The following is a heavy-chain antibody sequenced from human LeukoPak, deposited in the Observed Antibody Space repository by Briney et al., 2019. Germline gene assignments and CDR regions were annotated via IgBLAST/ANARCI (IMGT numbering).Heavy chain of an antibody. CDR2: VYYSGNT. Sequence: PSETLSLTCTVSGASIRSYYWNWLRQPPGKELEWIGYVYYSGNTDYNPSLKSRGTISLDTSKNQFSLKLSSVTAADTAVYYCARQEEMATIRAWFDPWGQGTLVTVSS. J-gene: IGHJ5*02. D-gene: IGHD5-24*01. CDR1: GASIRSYY. CDR3: ARQEEMATIRAWFDP. V-gene: IGHV4-59*08.